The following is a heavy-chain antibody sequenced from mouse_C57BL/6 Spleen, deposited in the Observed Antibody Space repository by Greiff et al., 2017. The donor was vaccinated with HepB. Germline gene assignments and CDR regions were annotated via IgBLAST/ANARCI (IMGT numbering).Heavy chain of an antibody. CDR3: VRDRYYSNYWYFDV. CDR1: GFTFNTYA. CDR2: IRSKSSNYAT. Sequence: EVQRVESGGGLVQPKGSLKLSCAASGFTFNTYAMHWVRQAPGKGLEWVARIRSKSSNYATYYADSVKDRFTISRDDSQSMLYLQMNNLKTEDTAMYYCVRDRYYSNYWYFDVWGTGTTVTVSS. J-gene: IGHJ1*03. V-gene: IGHV10-3*01. D-gene: IGHD2-5*01.